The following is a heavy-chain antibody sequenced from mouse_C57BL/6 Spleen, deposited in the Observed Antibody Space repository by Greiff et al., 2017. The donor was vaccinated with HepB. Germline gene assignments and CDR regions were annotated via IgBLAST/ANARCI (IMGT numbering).Heavy chain of an antibody. D-gene: IGHD1-1*01. CDR1: GYTFTDYY. Sequence: EVQLQQSGPVLVKPGASVKMSCKASGYTFTDYYMNWVKQSHGKSLEWIGVINPYNGGTSYNQKFKGKATLTVDKSSSTAYMELNSLTSEDSAVYYCARLFFGSSYWYFDVWGTGTTVTVSS. CDR2: INPYNGGT. J-gene: IGHJ1*03. V-gene: IGHV1-19*01. CDR3: ARLFFGSSYWYFDV.